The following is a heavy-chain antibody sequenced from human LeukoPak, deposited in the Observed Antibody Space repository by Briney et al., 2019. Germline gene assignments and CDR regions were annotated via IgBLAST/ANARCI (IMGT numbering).Heavy chain of an antibody. D-gene: IGHD2-8*01. J-gene: IGHJ4*02. CDR3: SRENGAVSPFGY. V-gene: IGHV4-34*01. CDR2: ISLTGLT. Sequence: LSCAASGFPFSSYGMHWVRQPPGQGLEWIGEISLTGLTHYNPSLESRVTVSLDTSKNQLSLSPTSVTAADTAVYYCSRENGAVSPFGYWGQGILVTVHS. CDR1: GFPFSSYG.